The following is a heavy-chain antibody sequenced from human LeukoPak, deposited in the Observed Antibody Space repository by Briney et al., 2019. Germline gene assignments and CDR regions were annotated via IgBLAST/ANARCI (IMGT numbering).Heavy chain of an antibody. CDR2: TSYDGSNK. J-gene: IGHJ4*02. V-gene: IGHV3-30*18. CDR3: AKGPGYCSGGSCYSYAGDY. Sequence: GGSLRLSCAASGFSFSSYGMHWVRQAPGKGLEWVAVTSYDGSNKYCADSVKGRFTISRDNSKNSLYLQMNSLRAEDTAVYYCAKGPGYCSGGSCYSYAGDYWGQGTLVTVSS. CDR1: GFSFSSYG. D-gene: IGHD2-15*01.